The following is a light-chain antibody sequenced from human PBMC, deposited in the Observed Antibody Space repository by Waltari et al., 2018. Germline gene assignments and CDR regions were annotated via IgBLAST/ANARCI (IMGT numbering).Light chain of an antibody. CDR3: SLYTGSGIWV. J-gene: IGLJ3*02. CDR2: KAT. V-gene: IGLV8-61*01. CDR1: SGSVSSTSS. Sequence: QTVVTQEPSLSVSPGGTVTLTCALSSGSVSSTSSATWYQQTPGQAPRTLVYKATSRSSGVPDRFSGSILGNKAALTITGAQADDESDYYCSLYTGSGIWVFGGGTKLTVL.